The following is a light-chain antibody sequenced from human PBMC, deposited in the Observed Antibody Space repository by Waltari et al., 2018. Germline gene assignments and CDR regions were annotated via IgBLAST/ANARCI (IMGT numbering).Light chain of an antibody. Sequence: DIVLTQSPATLPLSPGPRATLSCRASHSVREYLAWYQQRPGQAPRLLIYDASNRATGVPARFSGTGYETDFTLTINNLEPEDFAVYYCQQRISWPLTFGGGSKVEIK. CDR1: HSVREY. V-gene: IGKV3-11*01. CDR3: QQRISWPLT. CDR2: DAS. J-gene: IGKJ4*01.